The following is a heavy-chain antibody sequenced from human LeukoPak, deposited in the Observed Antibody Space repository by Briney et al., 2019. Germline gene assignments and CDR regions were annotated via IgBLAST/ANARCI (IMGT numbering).Heavy chain of an antibody. CDR1: GGSISSYY. V-gene: IGHV4-59*01. CDR2: IYYSGST. Sequence: SKTLSLTCTVSGGSISSYYWSWIRQPPGKGLEWIGYIYYSGSTNYNPSLKSRVTISVDTSKNQFSLKLSSVTAADTAVYYCARENPTYYYDSRVFDYWGQGTLVTVSS. D-gene: IGHD3-22*01. CDR3: ARENPTYYYDSRVFDY. J-gene: IGHJ4*02.